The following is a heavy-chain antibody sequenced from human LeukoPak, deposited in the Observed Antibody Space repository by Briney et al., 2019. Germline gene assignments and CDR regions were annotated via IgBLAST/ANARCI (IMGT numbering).Heavy chain of an antibody. V-gene: IGHV3-23*01. J-gene: IGHJ5*02. D-gene: IGHD5-12*01. CDR3: AKSSGYSDYAWFDP. CDR1: GFTFNNYA. CDR2: ISGSGGAT. Sequence: GGSLRLSCAASGFTFNNYAMNWVRQAPGKGLEWVSLISGSGGATYYADSVKGRFTTSRDKSNNTLFLQMNSLRADDTALYYCAKSSGYSDYAWFDPWGQGTLVTVSS.